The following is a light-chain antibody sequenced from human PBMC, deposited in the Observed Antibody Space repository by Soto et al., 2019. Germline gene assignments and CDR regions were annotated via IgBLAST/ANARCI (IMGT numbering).Light chain of an antibody. CDR1: QSVSSSY. CDR2: GAS. V-gene: IGKV3-15*01. J-gene: IGKJ1*01. Sequence: ITQSPSTLYVSHGERATLSCRASQSVSSSYLAWYQQKPGQAPRLLIYGASTRDTGIPARFSGSGSGTEFTLTISSLQSEDFSVYYCQQYNNSPRTFGQGTKVEIK. CDR3: QQYNNSPRT.